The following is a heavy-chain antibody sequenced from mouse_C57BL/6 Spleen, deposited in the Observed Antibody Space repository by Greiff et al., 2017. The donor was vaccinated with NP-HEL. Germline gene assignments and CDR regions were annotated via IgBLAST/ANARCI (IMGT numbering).Heavy chain of an antibody. CDR1: GYAFTNYL. J-gene: IGHJ2*01. V-gene: IGHV1-54*01. CDR3: AREDSNLYYFDY. D-gene: IGHD2-5*01. CDR2: INPGSGGT. Sequence: QVQLQQSGAELVRPGTSVKVSCKASGYAFTNYLIEWVKQRPGQGLEWIGVINPGSGGTNYNEKFKGKATLTADKSSSTAYMQLSSLTSEDSAVYFCAREDSNLYYFDYWGQGTTLTVSS.